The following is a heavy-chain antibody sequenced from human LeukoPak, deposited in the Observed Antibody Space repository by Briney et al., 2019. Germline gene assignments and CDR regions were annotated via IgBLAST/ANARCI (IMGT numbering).Heavy chain of an antibody. D-gene: IGHD3-22*01. J-gene: IGHJ5*02. CDR3: AREIVVAPLVWFDP. CDR1: GYTFTGYY. V-gene: IGHV1-2*06. Sequence: ASVKVSCKASGYTFTGYYMHWVRQAPGQGLEWMGRINPNSGGTNYAQKFQGRVTMTRDTSISTAYMELSRLRSEDTAVYYCAREIVVAPLVWFDPWGLGTLVTVSS. CDR2: INPNSGGT.